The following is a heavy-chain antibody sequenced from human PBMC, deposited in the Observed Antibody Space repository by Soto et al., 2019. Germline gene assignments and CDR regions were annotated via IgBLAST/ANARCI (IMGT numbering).Heavy chain of an antibody. J-gene: IGHJ4*02. CDR1: GFSFSSYA. Sequence: GGSLRLSCAASGFSFSSYAVSWVRQAPGKGLEWVSVFDGSVGHTYYTNSVKGRFTISNDNSKNTLFLQMNSLKAEDTAVYFCAKHLQYDSGRPLHYWGQGTLVTVSS. CDR3: AKHLQYDSGRPLHY. V-gene: IGHV3-23*01. D-gene: IGHD6-19*01. CDR2: FDGSVGHT.